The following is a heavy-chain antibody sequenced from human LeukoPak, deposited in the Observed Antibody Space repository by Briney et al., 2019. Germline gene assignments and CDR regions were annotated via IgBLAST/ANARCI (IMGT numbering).Heavy chain of an antibody. CDR1: GFTFSSYE. Sequence: GGSLRLSCAASGFTFSSYEMNWVRQAPGKGLEWVSYISSSGSTIYYADSVKGRFTISRDNSKNTLHLQMNSLRPEDTAAYYCAKGYYDILTGYYPFDSWGQGTLVTVSS. D-gene: IGHD3-9*01. V-gene: IGHV3-48*03. J-gene: IGHJ4*02. CDR2: ISSSGSTI. CDR3: AKGYYDILTGYYPFDS.